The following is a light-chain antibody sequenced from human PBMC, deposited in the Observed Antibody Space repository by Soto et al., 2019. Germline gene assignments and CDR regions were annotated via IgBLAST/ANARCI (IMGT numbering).Light chain of an antibody. CDR3: SSYAGSNGVV. J-gene: IGLJ2*01. CDR1: SSDVGGYNY. V-gene: IGLV2-8*01. CDR2: EVS. Sequence: QSALTQPPSASGSPGQSVTISCTGTSSDVGGYNYVSWYQQHTGKAPKLMIYEVSKRPSGVPDRFSGSKSGNTASLTVSGLQAEDEADYYCSSYAGSNGVVFGGGTKLTVL.